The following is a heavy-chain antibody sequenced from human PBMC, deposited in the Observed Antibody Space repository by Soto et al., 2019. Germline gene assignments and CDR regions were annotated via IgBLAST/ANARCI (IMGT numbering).Heavy chain of an antibody. CDR3: AIGDIVVVPAGIDQGDYYGMDV. D-gene: IGHD2-2*02. CDR2: IIPIFGTA. V-gene: IGHV1-69*13. CDR1: GCTFSSYA. J-gene: IGHJ6*02. Sequence: SSVKVSCQASGCTFSSYAISWVRQAPGQGLEWVGGIIPIFGTANYAQKFQGRVTITADESTSTAYMELSSLRSEDTAVYYCAIGDIVVVPAGIDQGDYYGMDVWGQGTTVTVSS.